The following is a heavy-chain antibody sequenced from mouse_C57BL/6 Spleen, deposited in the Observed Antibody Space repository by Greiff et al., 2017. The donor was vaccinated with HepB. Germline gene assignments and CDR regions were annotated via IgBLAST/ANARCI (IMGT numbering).Heavy chain of an antibody. Sequence: VQLQQPGAELVRPGSSVKLSCKASGYTFTSYWMHWVKQRPIQGLEWIGNIDPSDSETHYNQKFKDKATLTVDKSSSTAYMQLSSLTSEDSAVYYCARDTTVGAPFAYWGQGTLVTVSA. J-gene: IGHJ3*01. D-gene: IGHD1-1*01. CDR3: ARDTTVGAPFAY. CDR1: GYTFTSYW. V-gene: IGHV1-52*01. CDR2: IDPSDSET.